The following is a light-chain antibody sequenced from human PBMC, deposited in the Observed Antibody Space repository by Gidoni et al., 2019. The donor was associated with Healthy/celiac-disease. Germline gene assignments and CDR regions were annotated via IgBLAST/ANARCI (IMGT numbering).Light chain of an antibody. CDR3: QQSYSTPFT. J-gene: IGKJ3*01. Sequence: DIQMTQSPSSLSASVGDRVTLTCRASQSISSYLNWYQQKPGKAPMLLIYGASSLQSGVPTRFSGSGSGTDFTLTISSLQPEDFATYYCQQSYSTPFTFGPGTKVDIK. CDR2: GAS. V-gene: IGKV1-39*01. CDR1: QSISSY.